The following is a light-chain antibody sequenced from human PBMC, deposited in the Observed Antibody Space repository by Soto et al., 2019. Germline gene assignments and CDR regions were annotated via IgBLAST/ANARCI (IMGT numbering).Light chain of an antibody. V-gene: IGLV1-47*01. CDR3: SSYAGSTPYV. CDR2: SNN. Sequence: QSVLTQPPSASGTPGQRVTISCSGSTSSIGSNYVYWYQQLPGTAPKLLIYSNNQRPSGVPDRFSGSKSGNTASLTVSGLQAEDEADYYCSSYAGSTPYVFGTGTKVTVL. J-gene: IGLJ1*01. CDR1: TSSIGSNY.